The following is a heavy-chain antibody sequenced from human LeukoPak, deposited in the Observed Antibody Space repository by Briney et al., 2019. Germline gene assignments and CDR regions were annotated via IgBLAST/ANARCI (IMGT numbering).Heavy chain of an antibody. CDR2: IYYSGST. J-gene: IGHJ4*02. CDR1: GGSISSYY. Sequence: SETLSLTCTVSGGSISSYYWSWIRQPPGKGLEWIGYIYYSGSTNYNPSLKSRVTISVDTSKNQFSLKLSSVTADDTAVYYCATTRGNTGIYFWGQGTLVTVSS. D-gene: IGHD1-26*01. CDR3: ATTRGNTGIYF. V-gene: IGHV4-59*01.